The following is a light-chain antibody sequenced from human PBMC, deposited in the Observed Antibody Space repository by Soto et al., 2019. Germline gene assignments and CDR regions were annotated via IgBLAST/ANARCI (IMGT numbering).Light chain of an antibody. CDR3: SAFTGTTYV. Sequence: SVLAQRGSVSESPGLAVTISCTGRSSDVGGNKYVSWYQQYPGKAPKLMICDVSNRPSGVSNRFSGSKSGNTASLTISGLQAEDEADYYCSAFTGTTYVFGTGTKVTVL. V-gene: IGLV2-14*01. CDR2: DVS. J-gene: IGLJ1*01. CDR1: SSDVGGNKY.